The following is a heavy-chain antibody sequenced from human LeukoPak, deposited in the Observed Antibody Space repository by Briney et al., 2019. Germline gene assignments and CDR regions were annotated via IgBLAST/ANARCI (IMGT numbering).Heavy chain of an antibody. CDR2: INPSGGST. J-gene: IGHJ4*02. Sequence: ASVKVSCKASGYTFTSYYMRWVRQAPGQGLEWMGIINPSGGSTSYAQKFQGRVAMTRDMSTSTVYMELSSLRSEDTAVYYCARVEPLGYCSSTSCSPSSYFDYWGQGTLVTVSS. D-gene: IGHD2-2*01. CDR1: GYTFTSYY. CDR3: ARVEPLGYCSSTSCSPSSYFDY. V-gene: IGHV1-46*01.